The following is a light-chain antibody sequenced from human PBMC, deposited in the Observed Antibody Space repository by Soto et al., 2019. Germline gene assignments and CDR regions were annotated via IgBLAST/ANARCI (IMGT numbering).Light chain of an antibody. J-gene: IGKJ2*01. CDR2: WAS. CDR3: QQYFSPLSYT. V-gene: IGKV4-1*01. CDR1: QSVLSSSNNKYY. Sequence: DIVVTQSPDSLAVSLGERATINCRSSQSVLSSSNNKYYLTWYQQKPGQPPKMLIYWASIRESGVPDRFSGSGSGTDFTLTISNLQAEDVAVYYCQQYFSPLSYTFGQGTKLEIK.